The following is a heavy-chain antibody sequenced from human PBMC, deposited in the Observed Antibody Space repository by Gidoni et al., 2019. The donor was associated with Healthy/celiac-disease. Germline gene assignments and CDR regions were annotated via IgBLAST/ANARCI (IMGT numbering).Heavy chain of an antibody. J-gene: IGHJ5*02. V-gene: IGHV3-11*06. CDR3: ARDPTNSMGNNWFDP. CDR1: GFPFSDYY. CDR2: SSSSSSYT. Sequence: QVQLVESGGGLVKPGGSLRLSCAASGFPFSDYYMSWIRQAPGKGLEWVSYSSSSSSYTNDADSVKGRFTISRDNAKNSLYLQMNSLRAEDTAVYYCARDPTNSMGNNWFDPWGQGTLVTVSS. D-gene: IGHD1-26*01.